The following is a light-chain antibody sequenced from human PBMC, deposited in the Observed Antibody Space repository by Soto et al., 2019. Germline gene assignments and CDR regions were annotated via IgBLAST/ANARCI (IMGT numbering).Light chain of an antibody. CDR3: QQYRSSPYT. CDR1: QSISRS. CDR2: DAS. V-gene: IGKV3-20*01. Sequence: EIVLTQSPAILSVSPWERATLSCRASQSISRSLAWYQQKPGQAPRLLISDASTRATGIPDRFSGSGSGTDFTLTISRLEPEDFAVYYCQQYRSSPYTFGQGTRLEIK. J-gene: IGKJ5*01.